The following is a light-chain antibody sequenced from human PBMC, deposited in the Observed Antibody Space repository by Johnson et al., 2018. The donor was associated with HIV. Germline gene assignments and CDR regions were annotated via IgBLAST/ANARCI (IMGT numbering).Light chain of an antibody. CDR2: ENN. CDR3: GTWDISLSAGGV. J-gene: IGLJ1*01. V-gene: IGLV1-51*02. CDR1: SSNIGNNY. Sequence: QSVLTQPPSVSAAPGQKVTISCSGSSSNIGNNYVSWYQQLPGTAPKLLIYENNKRPSGIPDRFSGSKSGTSATLGITRPQTGDEADYYCGTWDISLSAGGVFGPGTKVTVL.